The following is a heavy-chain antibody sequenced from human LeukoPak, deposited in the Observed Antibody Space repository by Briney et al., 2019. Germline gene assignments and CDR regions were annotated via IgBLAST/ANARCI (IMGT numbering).Heavy chain of an antibody. CDR1: GGSISSYY. D-gene: IGHD3-22*01. J-gene: IGHJ3*02. Sequence: SETLSLTCTVSGGSISSYYWSWIRQPPGKGLEWIGYIYNSGSTNYNPSLQRRVTISVDTSRNQFSLMLSSVTAADTAVYYCARCRSYDSSGYCDAVDIWGQGTMVTVSS. CDR3: ARCRSYDSSGYCDAVDI. V-gene: IGHV4-59*01. CDR2: IYNSGST.